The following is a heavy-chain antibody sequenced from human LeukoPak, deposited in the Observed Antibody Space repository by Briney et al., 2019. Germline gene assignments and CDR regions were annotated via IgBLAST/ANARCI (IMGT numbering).Heavy chain of an antibody. CDR2: IYYSGST. Sequence: PSETLSLTCTVSGGSISSGGYYWSWIRQHPGKGLEWIGYIYYSGSTYYNPSLKSRVTISVDTSKNQFSLKLSSVTAADTAVYYCARGRDFWGSNWFDPWGQGTLVTVSS. CDR1: GGSISSGGYY. CDR3: ARGRDFWGSNWFDP. V-gene: IGHV4-31*03. J-gene: IGHJ5*02. D-gene: IGHD3-3*01.